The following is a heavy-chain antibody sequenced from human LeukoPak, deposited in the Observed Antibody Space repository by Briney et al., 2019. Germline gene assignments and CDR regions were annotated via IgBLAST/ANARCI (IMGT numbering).Heavy chain of an antibody. CDR2: IRYDGSNK. CDR1: GFTFSSYG. V-gene: IGHV3-30*02. CDR3: AKERHAPAHFDY. J-gene: IGHJ4*02. Sequence: GGSLRLSCAASGFTFSSYGMHWVRQAPGKGLECVAFIRYDGSNKYYADSVKGRFTISRDNSKNTLYLQMNSLRAEDTAVYYCAKERHAPAHFDYWGQGTLVTVSS.